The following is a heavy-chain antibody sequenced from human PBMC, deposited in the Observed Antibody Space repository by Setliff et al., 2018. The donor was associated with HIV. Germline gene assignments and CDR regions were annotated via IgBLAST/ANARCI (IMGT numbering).Heavy chain of an antibody. CDR3: ARSAYDILTGEWYFDY. J-gene: IGHJ4*02. V-gene: IGHV4-4*08. CDR1: GSSISGHF. D-gene: IGHD3-9*01. Sequence: PSETLSLTCTVSGSSISGHFWTWIRQPPGKGLEWIGYIYTTGSTNYNPSLTSRVTISVDTSKNKFSLKMSSVTAADTAVYYCARSAYDILTGEWYFDYWGQGTLGTVS. CDR2: IYTTGST.